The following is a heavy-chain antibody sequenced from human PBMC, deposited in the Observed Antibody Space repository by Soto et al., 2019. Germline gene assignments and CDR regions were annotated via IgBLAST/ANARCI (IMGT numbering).Heavy chain of an antibody. Sequence: EVQLVQSGAEVKKPGESLRISCKGSGYRFSTYWISWVRQMPGKGLEWMGRIDPSDSYTKYSPSLQGNVNISVDKSLSTASIQWSSLEASDTAIYYCARLGYCSSTRCGGVEFWGQGTSLTVSS. CDR3: ARLGYCSSTRCGGVEF. CDR1: GYRFSTYW. CDR2: IDPSDSYT. J-gene: IGHJ4*02. D-gene: IGHD2-2*01. V-gene: IGHV5-10-1*03.